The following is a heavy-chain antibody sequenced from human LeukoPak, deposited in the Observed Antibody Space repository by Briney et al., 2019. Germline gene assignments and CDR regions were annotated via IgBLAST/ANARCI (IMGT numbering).Heavy chain of an antibody. Sequence: PSETLSLTCAVYGGSFSGYYWSWIRQPPGKGLEWIGEINHSGSTNYNPSLKSRVTISVDTSKNQFSLKLSSVTAADTAVYYCARGSGMTTSLYYYGMDVWGQGTRVSVSS. CDR3: ARGSGMTTSLYYYGMDV. CDR2: INHSGST. CDR1: GGSFSGYY. V-gene: IGHV4-34*01. J-gene: IGHJ6*02. D-gene: IGHD4-11*01.